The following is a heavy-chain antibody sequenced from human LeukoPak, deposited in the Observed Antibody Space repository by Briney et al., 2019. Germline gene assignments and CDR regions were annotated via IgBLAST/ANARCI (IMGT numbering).Heavy chain of an antibody. CDR3: ARQYSGYDPLDY. CDR2: IYYSGST. CDR1: GGSISSGDHY. Sequence: SETLSLTCTVSGGSISSGDHYWSWIRQPPGKGLEWIGYIYYSGSTYYNPSLKSRVTISVDTSKNQFSLKLSSVTAADTAVYYCARQYSGYDPLDYWGQGTLVTVSS. J-gene: IGHJ4*02. D-gene: IGHD5-12*01. V-gene: IGHV4-30-4*01.